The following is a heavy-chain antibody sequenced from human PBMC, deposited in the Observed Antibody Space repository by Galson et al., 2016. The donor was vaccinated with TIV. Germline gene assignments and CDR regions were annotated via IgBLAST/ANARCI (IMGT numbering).Heavy chain of an antibody. D-gene: IGHD2-21*01. J-gene: IGHJ4*02. CDR3: ARLAPCGGDGYFFVD. V-gene: IGHV1-8*01. CDR1: GYTLTGYN. Sequence: SVKVSCKASGYTLTGYNLNLVRQATGQGLEWMGLMNPHTGHTAYAPKFQGRVTMPRNTLLSTAYLELSSLRSEDTAVYYGARLAPCGGDGYFFVDWGQGTLVTVSS. CDR2: MNPHTGHT.